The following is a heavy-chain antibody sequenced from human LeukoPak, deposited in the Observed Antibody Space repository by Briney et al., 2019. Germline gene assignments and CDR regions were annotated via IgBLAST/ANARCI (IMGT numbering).Heavy chain of an antibody. V-gene: IGHV3-23*01. CDR2: ISGSGGGT. Sequence: GGSLRLSCAASGFTFSSYAMSWVRQAPGKGLEWVSAISGSGGGTYYADSVKGRFTISRDNSKNTLYLQMNSLRAEDTAVYYCAKKGYYYYYGMDVWGQGTTVTVSS. J-gene: IGHJ6*02. CDR1: GFTFSSYA. CDR3: AKKGYYYYYGMDV.